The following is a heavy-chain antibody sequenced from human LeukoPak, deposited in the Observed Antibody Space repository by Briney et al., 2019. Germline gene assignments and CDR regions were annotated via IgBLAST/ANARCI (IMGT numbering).Heavy chain of an antibody. V-gene: IGHV3-74*01. CDR3: ARDLRTPSDTNIAIDY. J-gene: IGHJ4*02. CDR2: INSDGRIA. D-gene: IGHD4-23*01. Sequence: PVGSLRLSCAASGFTFSNYWMHWVRQGPGKGLVWVSRINSDGRIASYADSVKGRFTISRDNAKNTLYLQMNSLRAEDTAVYYCARDLRTPSDTNIAIDYWGQGTLVTVSS. CDR1: GFTFSNYW.